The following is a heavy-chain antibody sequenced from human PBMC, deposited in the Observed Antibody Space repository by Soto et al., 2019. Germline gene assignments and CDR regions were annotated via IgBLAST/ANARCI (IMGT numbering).Heavy chain of an antibody. CDR2: ISYDGSNK. CDR3: ARPSDSSGYRYYYYNGMDV. J-gene: IGHJ6*02. Sequence: QVQLVESGGGVVQPGRSLRLSCAASGFTFSTYGMHWVRQAPGKGLEAVAVISYDGSNKYYVDSVKGRFTISRDNSKNPLYLQMNSLRAEDTAVYYCARPSDSSGYRYYYYNGMDVWGQGTTVTVSS. V-gene: IGHV3-30*03. D-gene: IGHD3-22*01. CDR1: GFTFSTYG.